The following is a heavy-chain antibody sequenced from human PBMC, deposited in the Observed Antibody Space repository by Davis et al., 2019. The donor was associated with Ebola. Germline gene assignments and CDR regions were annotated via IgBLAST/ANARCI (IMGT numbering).Heavy chain of an antibody. D-gene: IGHD3-10*01. Sequence: ASVKVSCKASGYTFTGYYMHWVRQAPGQGLEWIGWINPNSGGTNYAQKFQGWVTMTRDTSISTAYMELSRLRSDDTAVYYCAREGSGSPIPDNDFDYWGQGTLVTVSS. CDR1: GYTFTGYY. CDR2: INPNSGGT. CDR3: AREGSGSPIPDNDFDY. V-gene: IGHV1-2*04. J-gene: IGHJ4*02.